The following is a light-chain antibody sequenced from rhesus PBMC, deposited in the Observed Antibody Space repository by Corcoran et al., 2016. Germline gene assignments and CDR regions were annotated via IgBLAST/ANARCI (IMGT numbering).Light chain of an antibody. J-gene: IGKJ4*01. V-gene: IGKV1-69*01. CDR2: RAS. CDR3: QQHANSPPT. Sequence: DIQMTQSPSSLSASVGDRVTINCRASQGISNWLAWYQQKQGKAPKLLIYRASNWETGVPSRFRGSGSGTDFTLTLSSLQPEDIATYYCQQHANSPPTFGGGTKVEIK. CDR1: QGISNW.